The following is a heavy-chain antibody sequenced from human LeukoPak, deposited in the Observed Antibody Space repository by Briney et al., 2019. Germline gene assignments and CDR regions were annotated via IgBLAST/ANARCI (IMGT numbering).Heavy chain of an antibody. J-gene: IGHJ4*02. D-gene: IGHD6-13*01. CDR3: AKDPSGGSSWYYFDY. Sequence: PGGSLRPSCAASGFTFTTSAMTWVRQAPGKGLEWVSYISDSGISTYYADSVKGRFTISRDNAKNSLNLQMNSLRAEDTAVYYCAKDPSGGSSWYYFDYWGQGTLVTVSS. V-gene: IGHV3-23*01. CDR1: GFTFTTSA. CDR2: ISDSGIST.